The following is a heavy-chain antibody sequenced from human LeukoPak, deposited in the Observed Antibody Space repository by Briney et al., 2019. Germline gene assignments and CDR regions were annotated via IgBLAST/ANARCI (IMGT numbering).Heavy chain of an antibody. J-gene: IGHJ4*02. CDR3: ARDSSWFGEPDY. D-gene: IGHD3-10*01. V-gene: IGHV3-7*01. CDR2: IKQDGSEK. Sequence: GGPLRLSCAASGFIFSSYWMSWVRQAPGKGLEWVANIKQDGSEKYYVDSVKGRFTISRDNAKNSLYLQMNSLRAEDTAVYYCARDSSWFGEPDYWGQGTLVTVSS. CDR1: GFIFSSYW.